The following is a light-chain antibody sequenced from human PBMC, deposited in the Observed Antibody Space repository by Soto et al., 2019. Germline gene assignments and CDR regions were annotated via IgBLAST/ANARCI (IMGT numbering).Light chain of an antibody. J-gene: IGKJ2*01. CDR2: GAS. CDR3: QHGHNWPIT. CDR1: QSINSE. Sequence: EIVMTQSPATLSLSPGERAALSCRASQSINSELAWYQQKPGQPPRLLIYGASTRATGVPARFTGSESGSEFTLTISGLQSEDFAVYDCQHGHNWPITCGQGTRLEI. V-gene: IGKV3-15*01.